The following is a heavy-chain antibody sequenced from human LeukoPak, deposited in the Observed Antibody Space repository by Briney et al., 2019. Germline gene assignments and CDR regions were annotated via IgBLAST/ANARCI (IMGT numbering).Heavy chain of an antibody. V-gene: IGHV3-23*01. CDR1: GFTFSSYS. Sequence: GGSLRLSCAASGFTFSSYSMNWVRQAPGKGLEWVSAISGSGGSTYYADSVKGRFTISRDNSKNTLYLQMNSLRAEDTAVYYCAKDGVRYGSGLDAFDIWGQGTMVTVSS. CDR3: AKDGVRYGSGLDAFDI. CDR2: ISGSGGST. J-gene: IGHJ3*02. D-gene: IGHD3-10*01.